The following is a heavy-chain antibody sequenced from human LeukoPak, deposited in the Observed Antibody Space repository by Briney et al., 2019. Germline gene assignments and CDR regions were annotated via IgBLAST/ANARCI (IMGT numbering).Heavy chain of an antibody. D-gene: IGHD4-17*01. CDR2: IYYSGST. CDR3: ARGATVTTPYYYGMDV. J-gene: IGHJ6*02. CDR1: GGSVSSGSYY. V-gene: IGHV4-61*01. Sequence: SETLSLTCTVSGGSVSSGSYYWSWIRQPPGKGLEWIGYIYYSGSTNYNPPLKSRVTISVDTSKNQFSLKLSSVTAADTAVYYCARGATVTTPYYYGMDVWGQGTTVTVSS.